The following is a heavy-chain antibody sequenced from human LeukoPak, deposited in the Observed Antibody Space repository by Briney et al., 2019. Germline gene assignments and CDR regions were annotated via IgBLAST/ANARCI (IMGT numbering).Heavy chain of an antibody. D-gene: IGHD6-19*01. J-gene: IGHJ6*02. Sequence: SVTVSCKASGFIFTSSAMQWVRQARGQGLEWVGSIDVGRGNTNYAHKFQERVTLTSDMSTSTAYMGLSSLRSEDAAVYYYAAGSSPYGMDVWGQGTTVTVSS. V-gene: IGHV1-58*02. CDR1: GFIFTSSA. CDR3: AAGSSPYGMDV. CDR2: IDVGRGNT.